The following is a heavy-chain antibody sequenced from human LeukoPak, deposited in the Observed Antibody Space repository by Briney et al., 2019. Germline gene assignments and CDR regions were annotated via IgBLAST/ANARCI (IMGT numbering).Heavy chain of an antibody. D-gene: IGHD6-19*01. CDR2: MNPNSGNT. Sequence: ASVKVSCKASGYTFTNDDINWVRQATGQGLEWMGWMNPNSGNTGYAQKFQGRVTMTRNTSISTAYMELSSLRSEDTAVYYCARVRLGAVAGEFDYWGQGTLVTVSS. CDR1: GYTFTNDD. CDR3: ARVRLGAVAGEFDY. V-gene: IGHV1-8*01. J-gene: IGHJ4*02.